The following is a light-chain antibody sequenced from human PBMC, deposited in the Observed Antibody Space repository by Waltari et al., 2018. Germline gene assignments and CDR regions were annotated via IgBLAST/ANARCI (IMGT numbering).Light chain of an antibody. CDR2: EVS. J-gene: IGLJ1*01. CDR3: SSYAGNNFYV. Sequence: QSALTQPPSASGSPGQSVTISCTGTSSDVVYYNYVSWYQQHPGKAPKLMIFEVSKRFSGVPDRFSGSKSANTASLTVSGLQAEDEADYYCSSYAGNNFYVFGTGTTVTVL. CDR1: SSDVVYYNY. V-gene: IGLV2-8*01.